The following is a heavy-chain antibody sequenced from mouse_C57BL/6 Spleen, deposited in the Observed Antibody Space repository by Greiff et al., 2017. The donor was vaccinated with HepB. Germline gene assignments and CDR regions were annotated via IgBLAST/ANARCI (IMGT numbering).Heavy chain of an antibody. V-gene: IGHV1-63*01. Sequence: QVQLQQSGAELVRPGPSVKMSCKASGYTFTNYWIGWAKQRPGHGLEWIGDIYPGGGYTNYNEKFKGKATLTADKSSSTAYMQLSSLTSEDSAVYYCARGLRLRQVLNYFDYWGQGTTLTVSS. D-gene: IGHD2-4*01. CDR2: IYPGGGYT. CDR3: ARGLRLRQVLNYFDY. J-gene: IGHJ2*01. CDR1: GYTFTNYW.